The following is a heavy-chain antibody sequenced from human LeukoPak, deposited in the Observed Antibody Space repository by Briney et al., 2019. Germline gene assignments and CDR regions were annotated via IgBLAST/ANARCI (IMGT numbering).Heavy chain of an antibody. CDR2: ISSSAGNT. D-gene: IGHD4-17*01. CDR3: AKAQLRVTTGMDN. V-gene: IGHV3-23*01. J-gene: IGHJ4*02. Sequence: TGGSLRLSCAASGFTFSSYAISWVRQAPGKGLEWVSGISSSAGNTNYADSVKGRFTISRDNSKNTLYLQMNSLRVEDTAVYYCAKAQLRVTTGMDNWGQGTLVTVSS. CDR1: GFTFSSYA.